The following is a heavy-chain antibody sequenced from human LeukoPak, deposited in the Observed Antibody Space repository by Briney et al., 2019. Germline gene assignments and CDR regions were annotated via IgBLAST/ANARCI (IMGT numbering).Heavy chain of an antibody. CDR1: GFTFGSYA. CDR2: ITGDGGTT. Sequence: PGGSLRLSCAASGFTFGSYAMSWVRQAPGKGLEWVSAITGDGGTTYYADSVKGRFTISRDNSKNTVYLQMNSLRVEDTAVYYCAKIVVITGTDYFDYWGQGTLVTVSS. J-gene: IGHJ4*02. D-gene: IGHD3-22*01. V-gene: IGHV3-23*01. CDR3: AKIVVITGTDYFDY.